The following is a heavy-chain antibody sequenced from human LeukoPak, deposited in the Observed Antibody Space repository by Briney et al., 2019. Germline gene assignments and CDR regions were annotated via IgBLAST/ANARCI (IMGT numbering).Heavy chain of an antibody. D-gene: IGHD3-22*01. CDR1: GITFSSYP. V-gene: IGHV3-23*01. CDR2: ISATGGST. Sequence: SGGSLRLSCAASGITFSSYPMNWVRQSPERGLEWVSAISATGGSTSYADSLKGRFTISRDNSKNTLYLQMSSLTAEDTAVYYCAKECGRHYDDRAFDIWGQGTMVTVSS. J-gene: IGHJ3*02. CDR3: AKECGRHYDDRAFDI.